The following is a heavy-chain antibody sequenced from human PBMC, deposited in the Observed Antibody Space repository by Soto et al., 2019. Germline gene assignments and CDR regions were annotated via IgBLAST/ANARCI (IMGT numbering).Heavy chain of an antibody. CDR3: AKVSTRSSGRTDYFDF. D-gene: IGHD3-22*01. V-gene: IGHV3-23*01. CDR2: ISASGGST. Sequence: GGSLRLSCASSGFTFITYPMNWVRQAPGKGLEWVSGISASGGSTYYADSVKGRFTIFRDNSKNTLYLQMNSLRDDDTAVYYCAKVSTRSSGRTDYFDFWGQGTLVTVSS. J-gene: IGHJ4*02. CDR1: GFTFITYP.